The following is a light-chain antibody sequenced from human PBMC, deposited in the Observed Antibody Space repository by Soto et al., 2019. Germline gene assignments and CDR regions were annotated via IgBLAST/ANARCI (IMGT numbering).Light chain of an antibody. J-gene: IGKJ1*01. V-gene: IGKV3-20*01. CDR1: QSVSSNY. CDR3: QQYDTSPRT. CDR2: GAS. Sequence: EIVLTQSPGTLSLSPGERATLSCRASQSVSSNYLAWYQQKRGQAPRLLIYGASSRATGIPTKFSGGGSGTDFTLTTSTREPEDFAVCYCQQYDTSPRTFGQGTKVGI.